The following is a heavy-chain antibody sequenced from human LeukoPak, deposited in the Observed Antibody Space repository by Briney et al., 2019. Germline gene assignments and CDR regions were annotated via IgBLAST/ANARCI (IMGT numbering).Heavy chain of an antibody. D-gene: IGHD3-3*01. CDR2: ISGSGGST. J-gene: IGHJ5*02. CDR3: ATGLRFLEWLLPNSPSTWFDP. CDR1: GFAFSSYA. Sequence: GGSLRLSCATSGFAFSSYAMSWVRQAPGKGLEWVSAISGSGGSTYYADSVKGRFTISRDNSKNTLYLQMNSLRAEDTAVYYCATGLRFLEWLLPNSPSTWFDPWGQGTLVTVSS. V-gene: IGHV3-23*01.